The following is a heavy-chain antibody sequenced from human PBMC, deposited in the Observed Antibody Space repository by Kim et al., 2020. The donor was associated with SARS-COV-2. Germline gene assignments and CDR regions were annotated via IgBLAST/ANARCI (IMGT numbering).Heavy chain of an antibody. CDR3: ARDTTKWSFDY. V-gene: IGHV1-46*01. CDR1: VYTFTNYK. J-gene: IGHJ4*02. Sequence: ASVKVSCKASVYTFTNYKVHWVRQAPGQGLEWMGILTPIDGATTYAQKFQGRVTLTRDTSTSTVYMELSSLGSGDTAVYYCARDTTKWSFDYWGQGTLVTVSS. CDR2: LTPIDGAT. D-gene: IGHD1-26*01.